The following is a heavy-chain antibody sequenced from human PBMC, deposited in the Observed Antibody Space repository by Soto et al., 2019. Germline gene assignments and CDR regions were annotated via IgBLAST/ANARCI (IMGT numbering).Heavy chain of an antibody. J-gene: IGHJ4*02. D-gene: IGHD6-19*01. Sequence: EVQLVESGGGLVQPGGSLRLSCAASGFTLSSYWMHWVRQAPGRELMWVSRISSDGTDVLHADSVKGRFTISRDNARNTVYLQMNSLRAEDTAVYFCARDQTVTGPSTLDSWGQGTLVAVSS. CDR2: ISSDGTDV. CDR3: ARDQTVTGPSTLDS. V-gene: IGHV3-74*01. CDR1: GFTLSSYW.